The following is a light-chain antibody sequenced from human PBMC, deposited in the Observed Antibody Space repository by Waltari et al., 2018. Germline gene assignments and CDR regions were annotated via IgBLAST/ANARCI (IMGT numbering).Light chain of an antibody. Sequence: QLTQSPYSLSASVGERVTVTCRASQSIATYLSWYQQRAGEAPKLLIHSAYTLQSGVPSRFSGSRSGTEFTLTISSLHPEDSATYYCQQTYSVPRGVFTFGPGTKVEIK. CDR2: SAY. J-gene: IGKJ3*01. CDR1: QSIATY. V-gene: IGKV1-39*01. CDR3: QQTYSVPRGVFT.